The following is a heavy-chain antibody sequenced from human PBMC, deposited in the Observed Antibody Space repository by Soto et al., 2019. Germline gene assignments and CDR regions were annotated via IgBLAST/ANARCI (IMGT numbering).Heavy chain of an antibody. D-gene: IGHD2-2*01. CDR3: ARDLGYCSSTSCGWFDP. Sequence: SETLSLTCSLSGASITSTTYFWAWIRQPPGKGLEWVGSIYYSGKTHYNPSLKSRTTISVDRSRNQFSLQVSSVTAADTAVYYCARDLGYCSSTSCGWFDPWGQGTLVTVS. J-gene: IGHJ5*02. V-gene: IGHV4-39*07. CDR2: IYYSGKT. CDR1: GASITSTTYF.